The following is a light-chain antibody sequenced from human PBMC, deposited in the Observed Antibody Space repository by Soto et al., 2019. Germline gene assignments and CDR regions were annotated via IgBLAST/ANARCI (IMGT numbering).Light chain of an antibody. CDR2: EAS. CDR3: QQSRDEWP. V-gene: IGKV1-5*03. Sequence: DIQRTQSPSILYASVGDRVTITCRARQSFSSWLSWYQQKPGTAPKLLIHEASTLHSGVPSRFSGSGSGTQVTLAISFLQPDESATCYCQQSRDEWPFGQGAK. J-gene: IGKJ1*01. CDR1: QSFSSW.